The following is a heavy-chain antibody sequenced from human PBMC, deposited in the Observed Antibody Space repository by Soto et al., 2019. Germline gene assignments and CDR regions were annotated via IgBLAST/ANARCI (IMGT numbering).Heavy chain of an antibody. V-gene: IGHV1-18*01. D-gene: IGHD6-19*01. Sequence: GASVKVSCKASGGTFSSYAISWVRQAPGQGLEWMGWISAYNGNTNYAQKLQGRVTMTTDTSTSTAYMELRSLRSDDTAVYYCGRGSATSSGWYEYYQHWGQGTLVTVSS. CDR2: ISAYNGNT. CDR1: GGTFSSYA. J-gene: IGHJ1*01. CDR3: GRGSATSSGWYEYYQH.